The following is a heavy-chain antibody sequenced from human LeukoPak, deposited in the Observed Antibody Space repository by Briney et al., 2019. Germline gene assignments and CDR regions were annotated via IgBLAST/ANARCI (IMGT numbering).Heavy chain of an antibody. D-gene: IGHD3-22*01. V-gene: IGHV1-18*01. J-gene: IGHJ6*03. CDR3: ARSYMAYDSRLKNFYYMDV. CDR1: GYTFTCYG. Sequence: ASVKVSCKASGYTFTCYGIKWVRHAPGQGLEWRGWISAYNGNTNSAQNLQGRVTMTTDRSTSTAYMELRRRRSDDTAVYYCARSYMAYDSRLKNFYYMDVWGKGTTVTVSS. CDR2: ISAYNGNT.